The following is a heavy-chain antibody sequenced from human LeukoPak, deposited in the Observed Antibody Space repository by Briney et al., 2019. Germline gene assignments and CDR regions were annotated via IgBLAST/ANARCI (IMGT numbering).Heavy chain of an antibody. CDR1: GYTLTELS. CDR3: ATTSDNYYDSSGLFVFQH. CDR2: FDPEDGET. D-gene: IGHD3-22*01. J-gene: IGHJ1*01. Sequence: ASVKVSCKVSGYTLTELSMHWVRQAPGKGLEWMGGFDPEDGETIYAQKFQGRVTMTEDTSTDTAYMELSSLRSEDTAVYYCATTSDNYYDSSGLFVFQHWGQGTLVTVPS. V-gene: IGHV1-24*01.